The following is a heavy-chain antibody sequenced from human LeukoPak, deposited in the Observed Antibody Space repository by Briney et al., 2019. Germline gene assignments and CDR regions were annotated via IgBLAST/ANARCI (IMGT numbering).Heavy chain of an antibody. D-gene: IGHD3-22*01. V-gene: IGHV1-18*01. CDR3: ARDPWPLNYYDSSGYYIFDAFDI. CDR1: GYTFTSYG. Sequence: ASVKVSCKASGYTFTSYGISWVRQAPGQGLEWMGWISAYNGNTNYAQKLQGRVTMTTDTSTSTAYMELRSLRSDDTAVYYCARDPWPLNYYDSSGYYIFDAFDIWGQGTMVTVSS. CDR2: ISAYNGNT. J-gene: IGHJ3*02.